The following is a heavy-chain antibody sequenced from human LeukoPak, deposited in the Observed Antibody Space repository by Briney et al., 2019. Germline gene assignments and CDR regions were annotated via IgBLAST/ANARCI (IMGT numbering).Heavy chain of an antibody. Sequence: GESLKISCKGSGYSFTSCWIGWVRQMPGKGLEWMGIIYPGDSDTRYSPSFQGQVTISADKSISTAYLQWSSLKASDTAMYYCARSLGYCTNGVCYTRAGWFDPWGQGTLVTVSS. CDR1: GYSFTSCW. V-gene: IGHV5-51*01. D-gene: IGHD2-8*01. CDR2: IYPGDSDT. CDR3: ARSLGYCTNGVCYTRAGWFDP. J-gene: IGHJ5*02.